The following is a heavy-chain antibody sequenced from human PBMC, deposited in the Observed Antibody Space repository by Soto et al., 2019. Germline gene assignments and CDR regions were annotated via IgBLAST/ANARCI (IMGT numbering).Heavy chain of an antibody. J-gene: IGHJ5*02. CDR1: GGSISSGGYY. CDR2: IYYSGST. Sequence: PSEILSLTCTVSGGSISSGGYYWSWIRQHPGKGLEWIGYIYYSGSTYYNLSLKSRVTISVDTSKNQFSLKLSSVTAADTAVYYCARVLRAPPNWFDPWGQGTLVTVSS. D-gene: IGHD2-8*02. V-gene: IGHV4-31*03. CDR3: ARVLRAPPNWFDP.